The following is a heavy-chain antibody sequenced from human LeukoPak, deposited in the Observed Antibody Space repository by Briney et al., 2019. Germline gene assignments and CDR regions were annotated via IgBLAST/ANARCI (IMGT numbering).Heavy chain of an antibody. V-gene: IGHV3-30*18. CDR2: ISFDGSNK. Sequence: GRSLRLSCAASGFTFSTYGIHWVRQAPGKGLEWVAVISFDGSNKYYADSVKGRFTISRDNSKNTLYLQMNSLRAEDTAVYYCAKVPEGSGSYYTVYWGQGTLVTVSS. CDR3: AKVPEGSGSYYTVY. J-gene: IGHJ4*02. D-gene: IGHD3-10*01. CDR1: GFTFSTYG.